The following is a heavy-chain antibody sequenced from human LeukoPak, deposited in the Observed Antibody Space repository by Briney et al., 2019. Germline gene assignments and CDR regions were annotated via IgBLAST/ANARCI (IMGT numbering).Heavy chain of an antibody. Sequence: PGGSLRLSCAASGFTVSSNYMSWVRQAPGKGLEWVSVIYSGGSTYYADSVKGRFTISRDNSKNTLYLQMNSLRPEDMAVYYCARAVHSSGYPPVDYWGQGTLVTVSS. CDR2: IYSGGST. D-gene: IGHD3-22*01. CDR3: ARAVHSSGYPPVDY. V-gene: IGHV3-66*02. CDR1: GFTVSSNY. J-gene: IGHJ4*02.